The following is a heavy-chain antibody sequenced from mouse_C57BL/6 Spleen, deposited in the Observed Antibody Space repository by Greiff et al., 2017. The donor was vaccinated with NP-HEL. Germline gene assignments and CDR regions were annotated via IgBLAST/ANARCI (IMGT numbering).Heavy chain of an antibody. J-gene: IGHJ3*01. CDR2: IYPGDGDT. Sequence: QVQLQQSGPELVKPGASVKISCKASGYAFSSSWMNWVKQRPGKGLEWIGRIYPGDGDTNYNGKFKGKATLTADKSSSTAYMQLSSLTSEDSAVYFCARKGAAWFAYWGQGTLVTVSA. V-gene: IGHV1-82*01. CDR1: GYAFSSSW. CDR3: ARKGAAWFAY.